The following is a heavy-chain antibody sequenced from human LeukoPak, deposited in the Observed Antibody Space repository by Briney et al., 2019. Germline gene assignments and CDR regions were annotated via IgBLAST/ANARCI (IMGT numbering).Heavy chain of an antibody. D-gene: IGHD6-19*01. CDR2: IEEDGSEK. V-gene: IGHV3-7*05. Sequence: GGSLRLSCAASGFTFSRYWMSWVRQAPGKGLERVASIEEDGSEKYYVDSEKGGCTISRESTKNTLHLQMNRQTEEDTVVYYCTRDTGYSSGWYSFVSWGGGPLLPVSS. CDR3: TRDTGYSSGWYSFVS. J-gene: IGHJ4*02. CDR1: GFTFSRYW.